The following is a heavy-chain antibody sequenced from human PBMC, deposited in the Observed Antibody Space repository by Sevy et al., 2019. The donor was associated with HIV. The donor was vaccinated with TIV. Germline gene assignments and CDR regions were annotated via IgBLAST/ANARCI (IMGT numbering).Heavy chain of an antibody. V-gene: IGHV3-7*01. CDR2: IKQEGSES. Sequence: GGSLRLSCAASGFTFSSYWMSWVRQAPGGGLEWVANIKQEGSESHYIDSVKGRFTISRDNAKNSLHLQMNNLRVDDMAVYYGVRVESQYYDFRRGYNRPDYWGQGTLVTVSS. D-gene: IGHD3-3*01. J-gene: IGHJ4*02. CDR1: GFTFSSYW. CDR3: VRVESQYYDFRRGYNRPDY.